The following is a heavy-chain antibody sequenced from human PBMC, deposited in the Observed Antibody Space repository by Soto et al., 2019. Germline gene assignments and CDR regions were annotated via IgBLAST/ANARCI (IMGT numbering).Heavy chain of an antibody. J-gene: IGHJ6*02. CDR3: ARERCSSTSCYKGPFYYYGLDV. CDR2: ISAYNGNT. Sequence: AGVKGPLNPSAYIFTTYAISRGREAAGQRHDRMGWISAYNGNTNYAQKLQGRVTMTTDTSTSTAYMELRSLRSDDTAVYYCARERCSSTSCYKGPFYYYGLDVWGQGTTVTVS. V-gene: IGHV1-18*01. D-gene: IGHD2-2*02. CDR1: AYIFTTYA.